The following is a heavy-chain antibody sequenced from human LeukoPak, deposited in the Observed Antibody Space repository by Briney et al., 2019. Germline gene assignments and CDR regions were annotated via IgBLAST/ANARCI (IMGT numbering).Heavy chain of an antibody. CDR1: GGSFSGYY. CDR2: INHSGST. D-gene: IGHD2-8*01. J-gene: IGHJ5*02. Sequence: PSETLSLTCAVYGGSFSGYYWSWIRQPPGKGLEWIGEINHSGSTNYNPSLKSRVTISVDTSKNQFSLKLSSMTAADTAVYYCARELEPRYIVLMVYARPYNWFDPWGQGTLVTVSS. CDR3: ARELEPRYIVLMVYARPYNWFDP. V-gene: IGHV4-34*01.